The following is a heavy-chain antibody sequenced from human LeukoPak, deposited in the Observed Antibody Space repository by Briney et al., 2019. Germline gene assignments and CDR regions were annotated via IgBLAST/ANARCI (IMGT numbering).Heavy chain of an antibody. V-gene: IGHV1-69*13. CDR1: GGTFSSYA. J-gene: IGHJ4*02. CDR3: ARVAGAMPFDY. CDR2: IIPIFGTA. D-gene: IGHD3-16*01. Sequence: ASVKVSCKASGGTFSSYAISWVRQAPGQGLEWMGGIIPIFGTANYAQKFQGRVTITADESTSTVYMELSSLRSEDTAVYYCARVAGAMPFDYWGQGTLATVSS.